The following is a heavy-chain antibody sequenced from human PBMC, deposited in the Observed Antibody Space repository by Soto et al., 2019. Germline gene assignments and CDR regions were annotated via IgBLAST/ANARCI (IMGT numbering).Heavy chain of an antibody. CDR2: IYHSGST. Sequence: ASETLSLTCAVSSGSISSSNWWSWVRQPPGKGLEWIGEIYHSGSTNYNPSLKSRVTISVDKSKNQFSLKLSSVTAADTAVYYCARCCGGTAAGTKLGGFDYWGQGTLVTVSS. J-gene: IGHJ4*02. CDR3: ARCCGGTAAGTKLGGFDY. V-gene: IGHV4-4*02. CDR1: SGSISSSNW. D-gene: IGHD6-13*01.